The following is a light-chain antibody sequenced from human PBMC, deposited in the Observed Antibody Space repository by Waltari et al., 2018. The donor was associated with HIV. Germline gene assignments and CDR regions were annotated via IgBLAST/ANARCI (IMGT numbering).Light chain of an antibody. Sequence: QSALTQPDSVSGSPGQSITISCTGASSDVGRYNYVSWYQQHPGKAPKLINRDVSHRPSWVSNRFSGSKSGNAASLTISGLQAEDEADYYCSSYTGSSTLGVFGGGTRVTVL. J-gene: IGLJ1*01. CDR1: SSDVGRYNY. CDR3: SSYTGSSTLGV. V-gene: IGLV2-14*03. CDR2: DVS.